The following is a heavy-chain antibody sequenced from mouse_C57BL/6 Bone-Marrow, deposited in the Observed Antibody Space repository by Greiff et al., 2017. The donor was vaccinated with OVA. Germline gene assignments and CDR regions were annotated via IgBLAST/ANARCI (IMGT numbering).Heavy chain of an antibody. CDR1: GYTFTDYY. D-gene: IGHD3-2*02. CDR2: INPNSGGT. J-gene: IGHJ3*01. Sequence: VQLQQSGPELVKPGASVKISCKASGYTFTDYYMNWVQQSHGKSLEWIGDINPNSGGTSSNHTFKGKATLTVDKSSSTAYMELRRLTSEASVVYYCAKAQDTFGLAYWGQGTLVTVSA. CDR3: AKAQDTFGLAY. V-gene: IGHV1-26*01.